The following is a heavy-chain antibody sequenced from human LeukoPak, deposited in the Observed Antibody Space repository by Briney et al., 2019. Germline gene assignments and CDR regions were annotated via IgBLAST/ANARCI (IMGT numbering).Heavy chain of an antibody. J-gene: IGHJ4*02. CDR1: GFTFSSYW. CDR2: IEQDGSEK. Sequence: GGSLRLSCAASGFTFSSYWMSWVRQAPGKGLEWVANIEQDGSEKNNVDSVKGRFTISRDNAKNSLYLQMNSLRAEDTAVYYCARDPYYYDSSVNYWGQGTLVTVSS. V-gene: IGHV3-7*03. CDR3: ARDPYYYDSSVNY. D-gene: IGHD3-22*01.